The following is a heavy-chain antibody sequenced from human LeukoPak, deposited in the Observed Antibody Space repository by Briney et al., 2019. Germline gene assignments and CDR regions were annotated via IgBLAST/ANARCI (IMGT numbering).Heavy chain of an antibody. V-gene: IGHV4-59*01. CDR1: GGSISSYY. Sequence: SETLSLTCTVSGGSISSYYWSWIRQPPGKGLEWIGYIYYSGSTNYNPSLKSRVTLSVDTSKNQFSLKLSSVTAADTAVYYCARVETRDGYNYGYFDYWGPGTLVTVSS. J-gene: IGHJ4*02. CDR3: ARVETRDGYNYGYFDY. D-gene: IGHD5-24*01. CDR2: IYYSGST.